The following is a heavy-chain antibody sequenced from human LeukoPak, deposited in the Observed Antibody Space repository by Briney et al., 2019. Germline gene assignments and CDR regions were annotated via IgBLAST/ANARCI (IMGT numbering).Heavy chain of an antibody. D-gene: IGHD2-15*01. V-gene: IGHV3-23*01. J-gene: IGHJ4*02. CDR1: GFTFSSYA. CDR3: VRDVGWFQFDY. Sequence: GRSLRLSCAASGFTFSSYAMSWVRQAPGKGLEWVSAISGSGGSTYYADSVKGRFTISRDNSKNTLYLQMNSLRAEDTAVYYYVRDVGWFQFDYWGQGTLVTVSS. CDR2: ISGSGGST.